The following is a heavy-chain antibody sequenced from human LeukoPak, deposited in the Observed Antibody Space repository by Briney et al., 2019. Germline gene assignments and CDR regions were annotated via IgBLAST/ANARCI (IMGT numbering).Heavy chain of an antibody. CDR1: GFTFNNYA. Sequence: GGSLRLSCAGSGFTFNNYAMSWVRQAPGKGLEWVSAISGSGGSTYYADSVKGRFTISRDNSKNTLYLQMNSLRAEDTAVYYCAKFSRRDYYYGMDVWGQGTTVTVSS. V-gene: IGHV3-23*01. CDR2: ISGSGGST. CDR3: AKFSRRDYYYGMDV. J-gene: IGHJ6*02.